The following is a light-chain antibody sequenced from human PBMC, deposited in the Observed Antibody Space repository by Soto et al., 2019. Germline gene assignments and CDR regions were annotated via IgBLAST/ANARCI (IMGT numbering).Light chain of an antibody. CDR3: CSYAGSYTFVV. CDR2: DVS. Sequence: QSVLTQPRSVSGSPGQSVTISCTGTSSDAGGYNYVSWYQQHPGKAPKLMIYDVSKRPSGVPDRFSGSKSGNTAFLTISGLQAEDKDDYYCCSYAGSYTFVVFSGGTKLIV. J-gene: IGLJ2*01. V-gene: IGLV2-11*01. CDR1: SSDAGGYNY.